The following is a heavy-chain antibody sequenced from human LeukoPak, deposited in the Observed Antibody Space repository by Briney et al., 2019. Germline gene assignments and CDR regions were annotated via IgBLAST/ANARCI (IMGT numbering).Heavy chain of an antibody. V-gene: IGHV1-46*01. CDR3: ARRDSSGYYYPDF. D-gene: IGHD3-22*01. Sequence: ASVKVSCTASGYTFTSYYMHWVRQAPGQGLEWMGIINPSGGSTSYAQKFQGRVTMTRDMSTSTVYMELSSLRSEDTAVYYCARRDSSGYYYPDFWGQGTLVTVSS. CDR2: INPSGGST. CDR1: GYTFTSYY. J-gene: IGHJ4*02.